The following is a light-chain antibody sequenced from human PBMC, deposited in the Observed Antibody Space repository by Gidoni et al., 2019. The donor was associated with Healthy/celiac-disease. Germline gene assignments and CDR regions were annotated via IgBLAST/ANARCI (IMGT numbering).Light chain of an antibody. J-gene: IGKJ1*01. CDR3: QQSYSTPRT. Sequence: IQMTPSPSSLSASVGDRVTITCRASQSISSYVNWYQQKPGKAPKLLIYAASSLQSGVPSRFSGSGSGTDFKRTISSLKPEDCATYYCQQSYSTPRTFXXXTKVEIK. V-gene: IGKV1-39*01. CDR1: QSISSY. CDR2: AAS.